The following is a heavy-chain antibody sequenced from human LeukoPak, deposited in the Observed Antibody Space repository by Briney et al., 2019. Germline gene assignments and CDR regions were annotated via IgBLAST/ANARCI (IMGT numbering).Heavy chain of an antibody. V-gene: IGHV1-2*02. Sequence: ASVKVSCKASGYTFTGYYMHWVRQAPGQGLEWMGWINPNSGGTNYAQKFQGRLTMTRDTSINTAYMKLSRLRSDDTAVYYCAREVVVVLAVTRTPTTFDHWGQGTLVTVSS. J-gene: IGHJ4*02. CDR1: GYTFTGYY. CDR3: AREVVVVLAVTRTPTTFDH. CDR2: INPNSGGT. D-gene: IGHD2-15*01.